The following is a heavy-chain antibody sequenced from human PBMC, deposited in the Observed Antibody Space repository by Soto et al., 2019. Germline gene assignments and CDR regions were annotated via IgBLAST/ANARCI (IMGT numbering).Heavy chain of an antibody. D-gene: IGHD3-10*01. CDR2: INSDGSST. Sequence: GGSLRLSCAASGFTFSSYGMHWVRQAPGKGLEWVSGINSDGSSTNYADSVKGRFTISRDNAKNTLYLQMNSLRAEDTAVYYCARGPQRGHYYGSNWFDPWGQGTLVTVSS. CDR1: GFTFSSYG. CDR3: ARGPQRGHYYGSNWFDP. V-gene: IGHV3-74*01. J-gene: IGHJ5*02.